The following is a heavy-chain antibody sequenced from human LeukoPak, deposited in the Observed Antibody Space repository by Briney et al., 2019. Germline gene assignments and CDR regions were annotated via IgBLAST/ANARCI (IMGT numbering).Heavy chain of an antibody. CDR3: AKVGVPGLGGGPFDY. CDR2: ISGSGGST. J-gene: IGHJ4*02. D-gene: IGHD3-16*01. Sequence: GGSLRLSCAASGFTFSSYAMSWVRQAPGKGLEWVSAISGSGGSTYYADSVKGRFTISRDNSKNTLYLQMNSLRAEDTAVYYCAKVGVPGLGGGPFDYWGQGPLVTVSS. CDR1: GFTFSSYA. V-gene: IGHV3-23*01.